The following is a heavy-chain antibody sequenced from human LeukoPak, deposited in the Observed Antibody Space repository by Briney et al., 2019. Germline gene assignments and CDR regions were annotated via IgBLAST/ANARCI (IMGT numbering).Heavy chain of an antibody. J-gene: IGHJ5*02. CDR3: AVSSSSYPWFDP. CDR2: IIPIFGTA. V-gene: IGHV1-69*13. CDR1: GGTFSSYA. Sequence: SVKVSCKASGGTFSSYAISWVRQAPGQGLEWMGGIIPIFGTANYAQKFQGRVTITADESTSTAYMELSSLRSEDTAVYYCAVSSSSYPWFDPWGQGTLVTVSS. D-gene: IGHD6-6*01.